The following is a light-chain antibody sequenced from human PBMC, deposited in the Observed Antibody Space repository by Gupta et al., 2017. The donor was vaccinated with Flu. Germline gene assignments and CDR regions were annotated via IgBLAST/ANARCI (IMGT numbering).Light chain of an antibody. Sequence: QSALTQPASVSGSPGPSIPISCTGTSSDVGNSDYVSWYQQDPGKAPKLLIYDVSNRPSGVSSRFSGSKSGNTASLTISGLQAEDETDYYCSSYTSTTTFYVFGTGTKVTVL. CDR1: SSDVGNSDY. V-gene: IGLV2-14*01. CDR2: DVS. J-gene: IGLJ1*01. CDR3: SSYTSTTTFYV.